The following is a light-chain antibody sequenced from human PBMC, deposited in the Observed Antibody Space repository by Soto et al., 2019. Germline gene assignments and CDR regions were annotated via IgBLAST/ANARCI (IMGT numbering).Light chain of an antibody. Sequence: QSLLTQPPSMSAAPGQKVTIPCSGSWSDIGTNQVSWYQQVPGTAPQLLIYDSDARLAGIPDRFSAPKSGSSATLVIADLQPADEADYFCETWDNTLSSGVFGGGTKLTVL. CDR3: ETWDNTLSSGV. J-gene: IGLJ3*02. V-gene: IGLV1-51*01. CDR2: DSD. CDR1: WSDIGTNQ.